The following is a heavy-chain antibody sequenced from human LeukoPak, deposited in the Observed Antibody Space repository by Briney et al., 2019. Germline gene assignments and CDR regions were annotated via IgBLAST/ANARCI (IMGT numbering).Heavy chain of an antibody. CDR3: ARSRVLRYFDWLFPFDY. CDR2: IYYSGST. CDR1: GGSISSYY. V-gene: IGHV4-59*08. Sequence: SETLSLTCTVSGGSISSYYWSWIRQPPGKGLEWIGYIYYSGSTNYNPSLKSRVTISVDTSKNQFSLKLSSVTAADTAVYYCARSRVLRYFDWLFPFDYWGQGTLVTVSS. J-gene: IGHJ4*02. D-gene: IGHD3-9*01.